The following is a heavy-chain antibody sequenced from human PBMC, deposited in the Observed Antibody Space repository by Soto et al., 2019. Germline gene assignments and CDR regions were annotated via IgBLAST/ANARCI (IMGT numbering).Heavy chain of an antibody. V-gene: IGHV3-21*01. D-gene: IGHD4-4*01. CDR1: GFTFRSYS. Sequence: GGSLRLSCAASGFTFRSYSMNWVRQAPGKGLEWVSSISSSSSYISYADSVKGRFTISRDNAKNYLYLQMNSLRAEDTAVYYCARDENSNYYSYYYYYMDVWGKGTTVTVSS. CDR2: ISSSSSYI. CDR3: ARDENSNYYSYYYYYMDV. J-gene: IGHJ6*03.